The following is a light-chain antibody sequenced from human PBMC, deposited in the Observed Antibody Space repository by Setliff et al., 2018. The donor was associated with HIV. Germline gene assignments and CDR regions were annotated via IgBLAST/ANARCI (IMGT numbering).Light chain of an antibody. J-gene: IGLJ1*01. V-gene: IGLV2-14*01. CDR1: SSDVGGYDY. CDR2: EVG. Sequence: QSALTQPASVPGSPGQSITISCTGTSSDVGGYDYVSWYQQHPGKVPKLMLYEVGNRLSGVSNRFSGSKSGNTASLTISGLQAEDEADYYCCSYTSSTTLVFGTGTKVTVL. CDR3: CSYTSSTTLV.